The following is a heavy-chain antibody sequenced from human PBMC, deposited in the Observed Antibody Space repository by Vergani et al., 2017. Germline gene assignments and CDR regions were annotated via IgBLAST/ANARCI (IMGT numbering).Heavy chain of an antibody. J-gene: IGHJ5*02. V-gene: IGHV4-31*03. D-gene: IGHD2-2*01. CDR1: GGSISSGGYY. CDR3: ARGSPRMVVVPAARARNWFDP. CDR2: IYYRGST. Sequence: QVQLQESGPGLVKPSQTLSLTCTVSGGSISSGGYYWSWIRQHPGKGLEWIGYIYYRGSTYYNPSLKSRVTISVDTSKNQFSLKLSSVTAADTAVYYCARGSPRMVVVPAARARNWFDPWGQGTLVTVSS.